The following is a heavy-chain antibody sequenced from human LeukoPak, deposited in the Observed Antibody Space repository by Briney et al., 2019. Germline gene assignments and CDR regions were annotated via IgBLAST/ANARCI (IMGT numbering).Heavy chain of an antibody. CDR3: ARQTIAAAGSGWFDP. Sequence: PSETLSLTCTVSGGSISSGSYYWSWIRQPAGXXXXXXXRIYTSGSTNYNPSLKSRVTISVDTSKNQFSLKLSSVTAADTAVYYCARQTIAAAGSGWFDPWGQGTLVTVSS. V-gene: IGHV4-61*02. J-gene: IGHJ5*02. CDR1: GGSISSGSYY. CDR2: IYTSGST. D-gene: IGHD6-13*01.